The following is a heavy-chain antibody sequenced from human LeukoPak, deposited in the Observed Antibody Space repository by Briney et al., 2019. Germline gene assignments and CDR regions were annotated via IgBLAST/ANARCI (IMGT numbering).Heavy chain of an antibody. D-gene: IGHD6-19*01. Sequence: PSETLSLTCAVYGGSFSGYYWSWIRQPPGKGLEWIGEINHSGSTNYNPSLKSRVTISVDTSKNQFSLKLSSGTAADTAVYYCARQSSGPTDAFDIWGQGTMVTVSS. V-gene: IGHV4-34*01. CDR2: INHSGST. CDR3: ARQSSGPTDAFDI. J-gene: IGHJ3*02. CDR1: GGSFSGYY.